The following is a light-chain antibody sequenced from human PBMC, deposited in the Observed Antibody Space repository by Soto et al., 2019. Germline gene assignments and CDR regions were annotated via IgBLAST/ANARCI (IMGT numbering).Light chain of an antibody. CDR3: AAWDDSLSGHVV. J-gene: IGLJ2*01. Sequence: QLVLTQSPSASGTPGQRVTISCSGTSSNIGSNYVYWYQQLPGTAPELLIYSSNQRPSGVPDRFSGSKSGTSASLAISGLRSEDEAEYYCAAWDDSLSGHVVFGGGTKLTVL. CDR2: SSN. CDR1: SSNIGSNY. V-gene: IGLV1-47*02.